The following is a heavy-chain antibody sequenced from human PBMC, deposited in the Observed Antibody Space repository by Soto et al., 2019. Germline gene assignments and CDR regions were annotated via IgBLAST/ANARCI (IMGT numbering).Heavy chain of an antibody. CDR2: IYPGDSDT. CDR3: ARLKVSGLYGMDV. V-gene: IGHV5-51*01. D-gene: IGHD3-10*01. Sequence: GESLKISCKGSGYSFTSYWIGWVRQMPGKGLEWMGIIYPGDSDTRYSPSFQGQVTISADKSISTAYLQWGSPKASDTAMYYCARLKVSGLYGMDVWGQGTTVTVSS. CDR1: GYSFTSYW. J-gene: IGHJ6*02.